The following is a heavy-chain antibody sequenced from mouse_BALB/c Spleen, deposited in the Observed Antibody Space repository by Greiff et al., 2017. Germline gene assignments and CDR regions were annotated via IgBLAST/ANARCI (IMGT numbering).Heavy chain of an antibody. V-gene: IGHV1-5*01. CDR3: TYFSYYGSSGGY. Sequence: EVQLQQSGTVLARPGASVKMSCKASGYTFTSYWMHWVKQRPGQGLEWIGAIYPGNSDTSYNQKFKGKAKLTAVTSTSTAYMELSSLTNEDSAVYYCTYFSYYGSSGGYWGQGTTLTVSS. CDR1: GYTFTSYW. J-gene: IGHJ2*01. CDR2: IYPGNSDT. D-gene: IGHD1-1*01.